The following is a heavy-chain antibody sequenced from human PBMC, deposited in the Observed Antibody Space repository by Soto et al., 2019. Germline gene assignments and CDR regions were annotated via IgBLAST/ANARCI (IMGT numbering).Heavy chain of an antibody. D-gene: IGHD5-18*01. CDR3: ARVGPDTAMVTSGYGMDV. CDR2: ISAYNGNT. V-gene: IGHV1-18*04. CDR1: GYNFTSYG. Sequence: ASVKVSCKASGYNFTSYGISWVRQAPGQGLEWMGWISAYNGNTNYAQKLQGRVTMTTDTSTSTAYMELRSLRSDDTAVYYCARVGPDTAMVTSGYGMDVWGQGTTVTVSS. J-gene: IGHJ6*02.